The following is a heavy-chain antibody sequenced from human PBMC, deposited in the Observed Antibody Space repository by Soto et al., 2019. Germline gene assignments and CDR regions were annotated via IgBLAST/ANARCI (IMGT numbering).Heavy chain of an antibody. CDR1: GYTFTSYG. V-gene: IGHV1-18*01. CDR3: ARDPRITTVRGVSSYYYYGMDV. Sequence: GASVKVSCKASGYTFTSYGISWVRQAPGQGLEWMGWISAYNGNTNYAQKLQGRVTMTTDTSTSTAYMELRSLRSDDTAVYYCARDPRITTVRGVSSYYYYGMDVWG. CDR2: ISAYNGNT. D-gene: IGHD3-10*01. J-gene: IGHJ6*02.